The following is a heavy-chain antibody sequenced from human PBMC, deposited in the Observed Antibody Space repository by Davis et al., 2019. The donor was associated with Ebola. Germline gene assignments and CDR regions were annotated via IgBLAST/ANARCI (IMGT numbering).Heavy chain of an antibody. CDR1: GYSFTSYW. CDR2: IDPSDSYT. J-gene: IGHJ5*02. CDR3: ARGLIDFWSGYYGDSYNWFDP. D-gene: IGHD3-3*01. V-gene: IGHV5-10-1*01. Sequence: PGGSLRLSCKGSGYSFTSYWISWVRQMPGKGLEWMGRIDPSDSYTNYSPSFQGHVTISADKSISTAYLQWSSLKASDTAMYYCARGLIDFWSGYYGDSYNWFDPWGQGTLVTVSS.